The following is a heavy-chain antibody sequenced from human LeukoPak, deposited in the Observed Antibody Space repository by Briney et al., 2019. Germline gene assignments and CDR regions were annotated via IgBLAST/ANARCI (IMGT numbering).Heavy chain of an antibody. CDR2: IYYSGST. CDR3: ARRSFFDGNYFDY. J-gene: IGHJ4*02. V-gene: IGHV4-39*07. Sequence: PSETLSLTCTVSGGSISSSSYYWGWIRQPPGKGLEWIGSIYYSGSTYYNPSLKSRVTISVDTSKNQFSRKLSSVTAADTAVYYCARRSFFDGNYFDYWGQGTLVTVSS. CDR1: GGSISSSSYY. D-gene: IGHD2-15*01.